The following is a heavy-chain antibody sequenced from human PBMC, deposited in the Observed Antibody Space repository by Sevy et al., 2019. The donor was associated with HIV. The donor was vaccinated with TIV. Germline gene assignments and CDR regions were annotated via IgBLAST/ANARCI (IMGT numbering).Heavy chain of an antibody. CDR2: INHSGST. CDR1: GGSFSGYY. Sequence: SETLSLTCAVYGGSFSGYYWSWIRQPPGKGLEWIGEINHSGSTNYNPSLKSRVTISVDTSKNQFSLKLSSVTAADTAVYYCARGRRSSSWNYYYYHMDVWGKGTTVTVSS. CDR3: ARGRRSSSWNYYYYHMDV. D-gene: IGHD6-13*01. J-gene: IGHJ6*03. V-gene: IGHV4-34*01.